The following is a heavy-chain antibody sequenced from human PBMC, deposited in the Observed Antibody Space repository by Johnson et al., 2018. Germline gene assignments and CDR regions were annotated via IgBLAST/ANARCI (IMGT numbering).Heavy chain of an antibody. CDR3: ARGGGAFDI. V-gene: IGHV4-59*01. CDR2: ITYNGIS. J-gene: IGHJ3*02. Sequence: QVQLQESGPGLVKPSETLSLTCAVSGDSLSSYYWSWIRQPPGKGLEWVGYITYNGISNYNPPLRSRVTISMDTSKNHFSLKLTSVIAADTAMYYCARGGGAFDIWGQGTMVIVSS. D-gene: IGHD3-16*01. CDR1: GDSLSSYY.